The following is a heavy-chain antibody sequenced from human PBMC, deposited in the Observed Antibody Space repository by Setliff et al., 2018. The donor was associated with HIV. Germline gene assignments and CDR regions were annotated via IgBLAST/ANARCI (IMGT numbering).Heavy chain of an antibody. CDR3: ARGAYRDGYDY. J-gene: IGHJ4*02. CDR1: GDFISSDYY. CDR2: VDYNGRT. V-gene: IGHV4-59*01. Sequence: PSETLSLTCTVSGDFISSDYYWGWIRQSPGKGLEWIGYVDYNGRTDYNPSLKSRVTISLDTSKNQVSLKLSSVAAADTAVYHCARGAYRDGYDYWGQGTLVTVSS. D-gene: IGHD5-18*01.